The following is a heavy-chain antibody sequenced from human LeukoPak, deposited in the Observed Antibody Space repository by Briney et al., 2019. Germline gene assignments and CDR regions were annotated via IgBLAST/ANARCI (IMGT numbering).Heavy chain of an antibody. Sequence: SETLSLTCAVYGGSFSGYYWSWIRQPPGKGLEWIGEINHSGSTNYNPSLKSRATISVDTSKNQFSLKLSSVTAADTAVYYCARGNRATGHWGQGTLVTVSS. CDR3: ARGNRATGH. J-gene: IGHJ4*02. D-gene: IGHD1-26*01. V-gene: IGHV4-34*01. CDR1: GGSFSGYY. CDR2: INHSGST.